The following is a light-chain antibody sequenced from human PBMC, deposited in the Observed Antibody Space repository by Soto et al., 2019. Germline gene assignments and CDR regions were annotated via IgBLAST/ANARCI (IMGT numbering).Light chain of an antibody. J-gene: IGKJ1*01. CDR1: QSFSSSY. CDR3: QQFGSSPPRT. CDR2: GAS. V-gene: IGKV3-20*01. Sequence: EIGLTQSPGTLSLSPGERATLSCRASQSFSSSYLAWYQQKPGQAPRLLIYGASRRATGIPDRFSGSGSGTDFTLTISRLEPEDFAVYYCQQFGSSPPRTFGQGTKVEIK.